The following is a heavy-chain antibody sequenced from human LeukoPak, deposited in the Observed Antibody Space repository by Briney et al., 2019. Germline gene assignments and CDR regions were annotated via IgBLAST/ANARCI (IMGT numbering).Heavy chain of an antibody. CDR1: GYSISSGYY. J-gene: IGHJ4*02. V-gene: IGHV4-38-2*01. Sequence: SETLSLTCAVSGYSISSGYYWGWIRQPPGKGVEWIGSIYHSGSTYYNPSLKSRVTISVDTSKNQFSLKLSSVTAADTAVYYCARSPERWLQLLIDYWGQGTLVTVSS. D-gene: IGHD5-24*01. CDR3: ARSPERWLQLLIDY. CDR2: IYHSGST.